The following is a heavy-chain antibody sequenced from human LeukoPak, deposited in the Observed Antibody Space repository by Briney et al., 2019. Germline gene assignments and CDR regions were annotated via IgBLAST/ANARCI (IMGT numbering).Heavy chain of an antibody. Sequence: GGSLRLSCAASGFTVSSNYMSWVRRAPGKGREWVAVIYSGGSTYYADSVKGRFTISRDNSKNALYLQMNSLRAEDTVVYYCARDPRYGDSTLGYWGQGTLVTVPS. CDR1: GFTVSSNY. CDR3: ARDPRYGDSTLGY. D-gene: IGHD4-17*01. CDR2: IYSGGST. V-gene: IGHV3-53*01. J-gene: IGHJ4*02.